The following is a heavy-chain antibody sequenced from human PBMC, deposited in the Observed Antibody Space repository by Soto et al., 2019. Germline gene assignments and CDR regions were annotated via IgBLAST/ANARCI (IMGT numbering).Heavy chain of an antibody. CDR3: ARRYGVYFDD. D-gene: IGHD4-17*01. V-gene: IGHV4-59*08. CDR2: IYYSGST. Sequence: ETLSLTCTVSGGSISSYYWSWIRQPPGKGLKWIGYIYYSGSTNYNPSLKSRVTISVDTSKNQFSLKLSSVTAADTAVYYCARRYGVYFDDWGQGTLVTVSS. CDR1: GGSISSYY. J-gene: IGHJ4*02.